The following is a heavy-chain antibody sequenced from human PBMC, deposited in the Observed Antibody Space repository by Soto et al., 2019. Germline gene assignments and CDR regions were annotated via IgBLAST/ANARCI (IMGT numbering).Heavy chain of an antibody. CDR2: ISYSGST. J-gene: IGHJ5*02. CDR3: AREDIRAVAAAPSHWFAP. D-gene: IGHD6-13*01. V-gene: IGHV4-30-4*01. Sequence: PSETLSLTCTVPGGSISSGDYYWSWIRQPPGKGLEWIGYISYSGSTYYNPSLKSRVTISLDTSKNQFSLKLRSVTAADTAVYYCAREDIRAVAAAPSHWFAPWGQGTLVTV. CDR1: GGSISSGDYY.